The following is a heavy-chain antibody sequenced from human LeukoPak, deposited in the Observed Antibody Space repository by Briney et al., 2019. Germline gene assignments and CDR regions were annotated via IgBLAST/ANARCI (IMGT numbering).Heavy chain of an antibody. CDR1: GLTFSSYS. V-gene: IGHV3-48*01. Sequence: PGGSLRLSCAASGLTFSSYSMNWVRQAPGKGLEWVSYISSSSSTIYYADSVKGRFTISRDNAKNSLYLQMNSLRAEDTAVYYCARDFDYYDSSGYYAYFQHWGQGTLVTVSS. D-gene: IGHD3-22*01. CDR3: ARDFDYYDSSGYYAYFQH. CDR2: ISSSSSTI. J-gene: IGHJ1*01.